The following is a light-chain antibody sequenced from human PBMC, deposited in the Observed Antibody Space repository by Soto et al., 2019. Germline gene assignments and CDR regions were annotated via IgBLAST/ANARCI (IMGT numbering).Light chain of an antibody. CDR2: DAS. CDR3: QQYDNLPRT. Sequence: DLQMTQSPSSLSASVGDRVTITCQASQDISNYLNWYQQKPGKAPKLLIYDASNLETGVPSRFSGSRSGTDFTFTISSLQPEDIATYYCQQYDNLPRTFGQGTKVEIK. J-gene: IGKJ1*01. V-gene: IGKV1-33*01. CDR1: QDISNY.